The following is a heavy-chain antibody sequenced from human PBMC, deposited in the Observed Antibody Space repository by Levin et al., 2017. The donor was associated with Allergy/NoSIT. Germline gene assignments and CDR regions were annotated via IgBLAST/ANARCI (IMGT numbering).Heavy chain of an antibody. D-gene: IGHD1-14*01. V-gene: IGHV4-59*01. J-gene: IGHJ5*02. Sequence: SETLSLTCTVSGGSISSYYWSWIRQPPGKGLEWIGYIYDSGSTYYTPSLKSRVTISVDTSKNQFSLRLSSVTAADTAVYYCARSGVEPHLRLDPWGQGTLVTVSS. CDR3: ARSGVEPHLRLDP. CDR2: IYDSGST. CDR1: GGSISSYY.